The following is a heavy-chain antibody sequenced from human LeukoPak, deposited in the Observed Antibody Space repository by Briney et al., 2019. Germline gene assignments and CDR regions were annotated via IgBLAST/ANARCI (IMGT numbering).Heavy chain of an antibody. V-gene: IGHV3-53*01. CDR1: GFTVSSNY. J-gene: IGHJ4*02. CDR3: ARGNSGYDPVFDY. D-gene: IGHD5-12*01. Sequence: GGSLRLSCAASGFTVSSNYMSWVRQPPGKGLEWVSVIYSVGTTYYADSVKGRFAISRDNSKNTLYLQMNSLRAEDTAVYYCARGNSGYDPVFDYWGQGILDTVSS. CDR2: IYSVGTT.